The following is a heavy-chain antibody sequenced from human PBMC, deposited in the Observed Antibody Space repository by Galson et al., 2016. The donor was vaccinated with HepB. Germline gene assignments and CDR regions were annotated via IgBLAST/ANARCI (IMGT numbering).Heavy chain of an antibody. CDR1: GFIFSNYA. J-gene: IGHJ4*02. CDR2: ISNSGTYI. D-gene: IGHD3-22*01. V-gene: IGHV3-23*01. Sequence: SLRLSCAASGFIFSNYAMSWVRQAPGKGLEWVASISNSGTYILNADSVKGRLTISRDNPKNTLYLQMNSLRAEDTAVYYCAKVDDSRGYWLFDYWGPGTLVTVSS. CDR3: AKVDDSRGYWLFDY.